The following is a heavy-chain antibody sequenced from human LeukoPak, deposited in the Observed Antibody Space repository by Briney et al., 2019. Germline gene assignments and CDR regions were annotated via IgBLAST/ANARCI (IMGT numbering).Heavy chain of an antibody. J-gene: IGHJ4*02. CDR3: ARDSRNYYDSSGRYYFDY. CDR2: IFRSGTT. V-gene: IGHV4-38-2*02. Sequence: SETLSLTCTVSGYSISSGYYWGWIRQPPGKGLEWIGSIFRSGTTYYNPSLRSRVTISVDTSKNQFSLKLSSVTAADTAVYYCARDSRNYYDSSGRYYFDYWGQGTLVTVSS. CDR1: GYSISSGYY. D-gene: IGHD3-22*01.